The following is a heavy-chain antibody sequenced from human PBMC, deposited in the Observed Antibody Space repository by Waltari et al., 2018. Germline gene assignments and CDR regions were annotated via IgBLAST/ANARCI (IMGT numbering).Heavy chain of an antibody. J-gene: IGHJ4*02. CDR1: GGSISSGSYY. V-gene: IGHV4-61*02. CDR3: ARETSPGYYDSSGYSLGY. D-gene: IGHD3-22*01. CDR2: IYTSGST. Sequence: QVQLQESGPGLVKPSQTLSLTCTVSGGSISSGSYYWSWIRQPAGKGLEWIGRIYTSGSTNYTPSLKSRVTISGDTSKNQFSLKLSSVTAADTAVYYCARETSPGYYDSSGYSLGYWGQGTLVTVSS.